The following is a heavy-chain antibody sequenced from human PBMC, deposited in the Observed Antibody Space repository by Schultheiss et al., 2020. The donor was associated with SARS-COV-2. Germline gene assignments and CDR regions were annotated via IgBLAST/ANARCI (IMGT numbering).Heavy chain of an antibody. Sequence: GGSLRLSCNASGFIFDDYGLNWVRQGPATGLEWVAGIDWDGDKKGYGDSVKGRFTISRDNARNTLYLQMTSLRVEDTAVYFCARVGSGSRLFYIDSWGQGSRVTVAS. V-gene: IGHV3-20*04. CDR1: GFIFDDYG. CDR2: IDWDGDKK. D-gene: IGHD3-3*01. CDR3: ARVGSGSRLFYIDS. J-gene: IGHJ4*02.